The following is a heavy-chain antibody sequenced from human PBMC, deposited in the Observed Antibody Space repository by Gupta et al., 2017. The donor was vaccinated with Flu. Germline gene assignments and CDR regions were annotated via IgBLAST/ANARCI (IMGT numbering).Heavy chain of an antibody. CDR2: IWYDGSNQ. J-gene: IGHJ4*02. V-gene: IGHV3-33*01. D-gene: IGHD6-13*01. CDR1: GFTFSSYG. CDR3: ARDHSSSWYNAYYFDY. Sequence: QVQLVESGGGVVQPGRSLRLSCAASGFTFSSYGMHWVRQAPGKGLEWVAFIWYDGSNQYYADSVKGRFTISRDNSKNTLYLQMNSLRAEDTAVYYCARDHSSSWYNAYYFDYWGQGTLVTVSS.